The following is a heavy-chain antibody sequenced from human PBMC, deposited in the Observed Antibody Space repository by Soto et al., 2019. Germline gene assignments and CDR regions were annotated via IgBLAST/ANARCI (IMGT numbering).Heavy chain of an antibody. CDR1: GFTFSSYA. D-gene: IGHD6-13*01. CDR3: AKESGQLVPLLVDWYYYGMDV. CDR2: ISGSGGST. J-gene: IGHJ6*02. Sequence: GGSLRLSCAASGFTFSSYAMSWVRQAPGKGLESVSAISGSGGSTYYADSVKGRFTISRDNSKNTLYLQMNSLRAEDTAVYYCAKESGQLVPLLVDWYYYGMDVWGQGTTVTVSS. V-gene: IGHV3-23*01.